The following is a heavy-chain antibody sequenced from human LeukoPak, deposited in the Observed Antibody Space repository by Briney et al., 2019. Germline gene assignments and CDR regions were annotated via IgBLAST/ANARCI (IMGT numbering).Heavy chain of an antibody. Sequence: PSETLSLTCTVSGGSIRGNEWIWIRQPPVKTLEWIANIYYTGSTIYNPSLKSRVTISVDTSKNQFSLQLRSVTAADTALYYCVRARNMAFDIWGQGTMVTVSS. J-gene: IGHJ3*02. CDR2: IYYTGST. V-gene: IGHV4-59*01. D-gene: IGHD4-11*01. CDR1: GGSIRGNE. CDR3: VRARNMAFDI.